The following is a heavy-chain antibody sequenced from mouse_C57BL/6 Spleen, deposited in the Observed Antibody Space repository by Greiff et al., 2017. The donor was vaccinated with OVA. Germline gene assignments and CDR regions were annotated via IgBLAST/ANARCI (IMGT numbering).Heavy chain of an antibody. V-gene: IGHV1-82*01. CDR1: GYAFSSSW. D-gene: IGHD3-2*02. J-gene: IGHJ4*01. CDR2: IYPGDGDT. Sequence: QVQLQQSGPELVKPGASVKISCKASGYAFSSSWMNWVKQRPGKGLEWIGRIYPGDGDTNYNGKFKGKATLTADKSSSTAYMQLSSLTSEDSAVYFCAREGGSGPYYYAMDYWGQGTSVTVSS. CDR3: AREGGSGPYYYAMDY.